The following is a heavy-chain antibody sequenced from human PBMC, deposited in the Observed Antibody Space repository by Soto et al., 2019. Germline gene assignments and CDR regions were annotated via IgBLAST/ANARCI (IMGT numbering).Heavy chain of an antibody. CDR1: GVRFNEYK. V-gene: IGHV3-48*03. Sequence: EVQLVESGGGLVQPGGSLRLSCVASGVRFNEYKINWVRQAPGKGLKWIAYINSGGSLIYYAASVKGRFTISRDNYKDSVYRQMSSLRAEDPALYYCARETSYGQQGTIVGEFWGQGTLVSVSS. CDR3: ARETSYGQQGTIVGEF. J-gene: IGHJ4*02. CDR2: INSGGSLI. D-gene: IGHD1-26*01.